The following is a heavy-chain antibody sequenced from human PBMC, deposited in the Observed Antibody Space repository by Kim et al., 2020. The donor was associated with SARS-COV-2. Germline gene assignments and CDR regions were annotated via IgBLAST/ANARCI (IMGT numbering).Heavy chain of an antibody. J-gene: IGHJ3*02. CDR3: AKSMIYDSSGYYSDAFDI. Sequence: KGRLTISRDNSKNTLYLQMNSLRAEDTAVYYCAKSMIYDSSGYYSDAFDIWGQGTMVTVSS. D-gene: IGHD3-22*01. V-gene: IGHV3-30*02.